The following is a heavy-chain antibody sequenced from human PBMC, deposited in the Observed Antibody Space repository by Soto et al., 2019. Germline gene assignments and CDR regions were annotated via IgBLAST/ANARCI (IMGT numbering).Heavy chain of an antibody. CDR3: AKDLRSSSWYEWFDP. V-gene: IGHV3-23*01. D-gene: IGHD6-13*01. Sequence: EVQLLESGGGLVQPGGSLRLSCAASGFTFSSYAMSWVRQAPGKXLEWVSAISGSGGSTYYADSVKGRFTISRDNSKNTLYLQMNSLRAEDTAVYYCAKDLRSSSWYEWFDPWGQGTLVTVSS. CDR2: ISGSGGST. J-gene: IGHJ5*02. CDR1: GFTFSSYA.